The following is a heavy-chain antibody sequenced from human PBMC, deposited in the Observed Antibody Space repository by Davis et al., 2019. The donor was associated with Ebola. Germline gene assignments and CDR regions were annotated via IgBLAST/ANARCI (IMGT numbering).Heavy chain of an antibody. J-gene: IGHJ5*02. V-gene: IGHV4-4*02. D-gene: IGHD2-15*01. CDR3: ARDKSEGMVVVVAAMGPGWFDP. Sequence: SQTLSLTCPISGGSITSRNWWRWVLQPPGQGLEWIGAIYHGGNTNYNPSLKSRVTISVDKSNNQFSLKLSSVTAADTAVYYCARDKSEGMVVVVAAMGPGWFDPWGQGTLVTVSS. CDR2: IYHGGNT. CDR1: GGSITSRNW.